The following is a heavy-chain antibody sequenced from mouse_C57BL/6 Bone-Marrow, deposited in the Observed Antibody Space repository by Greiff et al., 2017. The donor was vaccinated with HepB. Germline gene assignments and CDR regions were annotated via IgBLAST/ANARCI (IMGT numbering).Heavy chain of an antibody. CDR1: GYTFTSYD. Sequence: QVQLQQSGPELVKPGASVKLSCKASGYTFTSYDINWVKQRPGQGLEWIGWIYPRDGSTKYNEKFKGKATLTVDTSSSKAYMELHSLTSEDSAVYFCARRGFDYGAWFAYWGQGTLVTVSA. J-gene: IGHJ3*01. CDR2: IYPRDGST. D-gene: IGHD2-4*01. V-gene: IGHV1-85*01. CDR3: ARRGFDYGAWFAY.